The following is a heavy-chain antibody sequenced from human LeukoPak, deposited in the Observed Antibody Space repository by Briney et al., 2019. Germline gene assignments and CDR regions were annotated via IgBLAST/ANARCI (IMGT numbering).Heavy chain of an antibody. V-gene: IGHV3-21*01. D-gene: IGHD2-15*01. CDR3: ARDPGYCSGGSCRGYFDY. J-gene: IGHJ4*02. CDR1: GFTFSSYS. Sequence: PGGSLRLSCAASGFTFSSYSMNWVRQAPGKGLEWVSSISSSSSYIYYADSVEGRFTISRDNAKNSLYLQMNSLRAEDTAVYYCARDPGYCSGGSCRGYFDYWGQGTQVTVSS. CDR2: ISSSSSYI.